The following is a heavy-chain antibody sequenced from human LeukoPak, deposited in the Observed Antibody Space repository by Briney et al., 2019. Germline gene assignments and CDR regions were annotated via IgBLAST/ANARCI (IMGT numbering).Heavy chain of an antibody. CDR3: AKALDYDSSGYDY. D-gene: IGHD3-22*01. V-gene: IGHV3-21*01. CDR1: GFTFSSYS. Sequence: GGSLRLSCAASGFTFSSYSMNWVRQAPGKGLEWVSSISSSSSYIYYADSVKGRFTISRDNAKNTLYLQMNSLRAEDTAVYYCAKALDYDSSGYDYWGQGTLVTVSS. CDR2: ISSSSSYI. J-gene: IGHJ4*02.